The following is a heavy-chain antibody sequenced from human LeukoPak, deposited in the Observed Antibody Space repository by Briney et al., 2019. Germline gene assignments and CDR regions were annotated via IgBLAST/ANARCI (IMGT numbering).Heavy chain of an antibody. J-gene: IGHJ4*02. CDR2: IGGSGGGT. D-gene: IGHD3-22*01. Sequence: GGSLRLSCAVSGITLSNYGMRWVRRAPGKGLAWVAGIGGSGGGTNYAGSVKGRFIISRDNANNTLYLQMSSLRVEDTAVYFCAKRGVVIRVILVGFHKEAYYFDSWGQGALATVSS. CDR1: GITLSNYG. CDR3: AKRGVVIRVILVGFHKEAYYFDS. V-gene: IGHV3-23*01.